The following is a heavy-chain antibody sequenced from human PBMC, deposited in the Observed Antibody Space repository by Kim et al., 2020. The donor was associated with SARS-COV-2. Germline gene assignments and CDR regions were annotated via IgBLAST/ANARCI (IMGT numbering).Heavy chain of an antibody. CDR2: INSDGSST. D-gene: IGHD6-13*01. J-gene: IGHJ3*02. CDR3: ATGVAAAGGAFAI. V-gene: IGHV3-74*01. CDR1: GFIFSNYW. Sequence: GGSLRLSCAASGFIFSNYWMYWVRQAPGKGLVWVSRINSDGSSTTYADSAKGRFTISRDNAKNTLYLQMNSLRAEDTAVYYCATGVAAAGGAFAIWGQGTMVTVSS.